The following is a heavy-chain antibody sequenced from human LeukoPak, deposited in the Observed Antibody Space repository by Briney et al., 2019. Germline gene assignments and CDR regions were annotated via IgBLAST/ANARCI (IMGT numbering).Heavy chain of an antibody. J-gene: IGHJ5*02. CDR2: INHSGST. CDR3: ARVSTMVRGVANWFDP. Sequence: HSETLSLTCAVYGGSFSGYYWSWIRQPPGKGLEWIGEINHSGSTNYNPSLKSRVTISVDTSKNQFSLKLSSVTAADTAVYYCARVSTMVRGVANWFDPWGQGTLVTVSS. D-gene: IGHD3-10*01. V-gene: IGHV4-34*01. CDR1: GGSFSGYY.